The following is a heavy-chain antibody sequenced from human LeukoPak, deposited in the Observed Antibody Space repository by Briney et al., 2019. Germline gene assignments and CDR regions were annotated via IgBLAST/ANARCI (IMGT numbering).Heavy chain of an antibody. V-gene: IGHV1-46*01. D-gene: IGHD2-2*01. CDR3: ARAPPYADPAAEYFQH. CDR1: GYTFTSYY. CDR2: INPSGGST. Sequence: ASVNVSCKASGYTFTSYYMHWVRQAPGQGLEWMGIINPSGGSTSYAQKFQGRVTMTRDTSTSTVYMELSSLRSEDTAVYYCARAPPYADPAAEYFQHWGQGTLVTVSS. J-gene: IGHJ1*01.